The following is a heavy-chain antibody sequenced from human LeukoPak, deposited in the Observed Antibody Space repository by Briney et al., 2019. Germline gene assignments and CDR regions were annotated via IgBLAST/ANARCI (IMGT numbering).Heavy chain of an antibody. Sequence: GRSLRLSCAASGFTFSSYAMHWVRQAPGKGLEWVAVISYDGSNKYYADSVKGRFTISRDNSKNTLYLQMNSLRADDTAVYYCARGAIAYCGGDCYSDAFDIWGQGTMVTVSS. CDR2: ISYDGSNK. CDR1: GFTFSSYA. V-gene: IGHV3-30*04. D-gene: IGHD2-21*02. J-gene: IGHJ3*02. CDR3: ARGAIAYCGGDCYSDAFDI.